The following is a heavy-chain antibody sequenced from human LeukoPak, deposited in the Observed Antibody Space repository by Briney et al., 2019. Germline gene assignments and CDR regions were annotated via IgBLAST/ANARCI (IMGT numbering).Heavy chain of an antibody. D-gene: IGHD3-22*01. J-gene: IGHJ4*02. CDR2: ISWNSGSI. CDR1: GFTFSTYA. Sequence: GGSLRLSCAASGFTFSTYAVNWVRQAPGKGLEWVSGISWNSGSIGYADSVKGRFTISRDNAKNSLYLQMNSLRAEDTALYYCAKDASDYYDSSGLSSCFDYWGQGTLVTVSS. CDR3: AKDASDYYDSSGLSSCFDY. V-gene: IGHV3-9*01.